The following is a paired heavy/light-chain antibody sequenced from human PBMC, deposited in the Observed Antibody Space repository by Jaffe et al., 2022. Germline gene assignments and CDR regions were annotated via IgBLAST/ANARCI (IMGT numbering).Light chain of an antibody. CDR2: DAS. J-gene: IGKJ2*03. Sequence: DIQMTQSPSSVSASVGDRVTITCRASQGISSWLAWYQQKPGKAPELLIYDASILQSGVPSRFSGSGSGTDFTLTINSLQPEDFATYYCQQGDSFPYSFGQGTKLEIK. CDR3: QQGDSFPYS. V-gene: IGKV1-12*01. CDR1: QGISSW.
Heavy chain of an antibody. D-gene: IGHD6-25*01. CDR3: AKDRSSSGFFDY. CDR2: IRYDGSNK. CDR1: GFTFNSYG. J-gene: IGHJ4*02. V-gene: IGHV3-30*02. Sequence: QVQLVESGGGVVQPGGSLRLSCTASGFTFNSYGMHWVRQAPGKGLEWVAFIRYDGSNKYYADSVKGRFTISRDNSKNTLYLQMSSPRAEDTAVYYCAKDRSSSGFFDYWGQGTLVTVSS.